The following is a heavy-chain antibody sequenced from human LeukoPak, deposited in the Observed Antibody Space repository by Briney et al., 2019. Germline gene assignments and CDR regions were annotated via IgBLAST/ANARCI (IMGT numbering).Heavy chain of an antibody. Sequence: GGSLRLSCAASGFTFSSYGMSWVRQAPGKGLEWVSAISGSGGSTYYADSVKGRFTISRDNSKNTLYLQMNSLRAEDTAVYFCARVGESYDLLSGYQNSYFDLWGRGTPVTVSS. CDR3: ARVGESYDLLSGYQNSYFDL. CDR2: ISGSGGST. J-gene: IGHJ2*01. CDR1: GFTFSSYG. D-gene: IGHD3-3*01. V-gene: IGHV3-23*01.